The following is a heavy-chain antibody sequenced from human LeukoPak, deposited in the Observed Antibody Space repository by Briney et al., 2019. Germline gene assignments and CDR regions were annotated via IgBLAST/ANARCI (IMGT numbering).Heavy chain of an antibody. J-gene: IGHJ2*01. CDR3: ARDYLDWYFDL. CDR1: GFTFSSYG. Sequence: GGSLRLSCAASGFTFSSYGMHWVRQAPGKGLEWVAVIWYDGSNKYYADSVKGRFTISRDNSKNTLYLQMNSLGAEDTAVYYCARDYLDWYFDLWGCGTLVTVSS. CDR2: IWYDGSNK. V-gene: IGHV3-33*01.